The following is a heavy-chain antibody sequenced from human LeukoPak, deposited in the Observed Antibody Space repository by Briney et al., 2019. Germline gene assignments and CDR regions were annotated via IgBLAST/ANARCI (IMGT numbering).Heavy chain of an antibody. D-gene: IGHD6-6*01. V-gene: IGHV6-1*01. CDR3: AREAGIAARSPYYYYGMDV. J-gene: IGHJ6*02. Sequence: SQTLSLTCVISGDSVSSNSAAWNWIRQSPSRGLEWLGRTYYRSKWYNAYAVSVKGRITINPDTSKNQFSLQLNSVTPEDTAVYYCAREAGIAARSPYYYYGMDVWGQGTTVTVSS. CDR2: TYYRSKWYN. CDR1: GDSVSSNSAA.